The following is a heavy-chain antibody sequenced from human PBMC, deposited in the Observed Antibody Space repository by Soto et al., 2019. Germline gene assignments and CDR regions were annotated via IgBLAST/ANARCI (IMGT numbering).Heavy chain of an antibody. D-gene: IGHD4-17*01. CDR3: ARSAPVGDYAAFDY. V-gene: IGHV3-21*01. CDR2: ISSSSSYI. Sequence: EVQLVESGGGLVKPGGSLRLSCAASGFTFSSYSMNWVRQAPGKGLEWVSSISSSSSYIYYADSVKGRFTISRDNAKNSLYLQMNSLRAEDTAVYYCARSAPVGDYAAFDYWGQGTLVTVSS. J-gene: IGHJ4*02. CDR1: GFTFSSYS.